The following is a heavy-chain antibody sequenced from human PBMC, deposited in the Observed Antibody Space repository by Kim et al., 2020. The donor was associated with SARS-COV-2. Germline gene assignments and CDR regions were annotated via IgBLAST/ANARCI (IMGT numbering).Heavy chain of an antibody. CDR1: GFTFSSYG. V-gene: IGHV3-30*03. CDR3: VSVQLLWFGELSGYYGMDV. D-gene: IGHD3-10*01. Sequence: GGSLRLSCAASGFTFSSYGMHWVRQAPGKGLEWVAVISYDGSNKYYADSVKGRFTISRDNSKNTLYLQMNSLRAEDTAVYYCVSVQLLWFGELSGYYGMDVWGQGTTVTVSS. J-gene: IGHJ6*02. CDR2: ISYDGSNK.